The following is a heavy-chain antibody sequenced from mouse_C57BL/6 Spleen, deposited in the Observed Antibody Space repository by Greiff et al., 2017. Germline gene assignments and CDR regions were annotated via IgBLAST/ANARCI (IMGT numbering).Heavy chain of an antibody. V-gene: IGHV1-82*01. CDR2: IYPGDGDT. CDR3: ARGSNY. J-gene: IGHJ4*01. D-gene: IGHD5-1*01. CDR1: GYAFSSSW. Sequence: QVQLQQSGPELVKPGASVKISCRASGYAFSSSWMNWVKQRPGKGLEWIGRIYPGDGDTNYNGKFKGKATLTADKSSSTAYMQLSSLTSEDSAVYFCARGSNYWGQGTSVTVSS.